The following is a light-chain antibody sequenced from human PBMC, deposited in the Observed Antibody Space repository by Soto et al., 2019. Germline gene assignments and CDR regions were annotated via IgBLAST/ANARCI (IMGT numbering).Light chain of an antibody. CDR3: QQINSYPLT. Sequence: DIQMTQSPSSLSASTGDRVTITCLASQGISSYLAWYQQKPGKAPKLLIYAASTLQSGVPSRFSGSGSGTEFTLTISSLQPEDFATYYCQQINSYPLTFGGGTKVDIK. V-gene: IGKV1-9*01. CDR2: AAS. J-gene: IGKJ4*01. CDR1: QGISSY.